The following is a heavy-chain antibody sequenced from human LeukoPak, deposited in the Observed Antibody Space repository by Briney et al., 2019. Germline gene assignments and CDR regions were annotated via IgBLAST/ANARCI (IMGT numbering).Heavy chain of an antibody. CDR2: ISSSGTTI. V-gene: IGHV3-48*03. CDR3: ARSSGTYHFDY. J-gene: IGHJ4*02. D-gene: IGHD1-26*01. CDR1: GFTFSSYE. Sequence: GGSLRLSCAASGFTFSSYEMNWVRQAPGKGLEWVSYISSSGTTIYYADSVKGRFTISRDNAKNSLFLQVNSLRAEDTAVYYCARSSGTYHFDYWGQGTLVTDTS.